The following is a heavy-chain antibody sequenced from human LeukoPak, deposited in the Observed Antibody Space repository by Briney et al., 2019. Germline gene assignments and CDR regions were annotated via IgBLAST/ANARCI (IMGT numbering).Heavy chain of an antibody. CDR2: IYNSGNT. CDR3: ARLYYYDSSDFALYYYYYYMDV. Sequence: SPSETLSLTCTASGGSISSYFWSWIRQPPGKGLEWIGYIYNSGNTNYNPSLKSRVTISVDTSKNQFSLKLSSVTAADTAVYYCARLYYYDSSDFALYYYYYYMDVWGKGATVTVSS. CDR1: GGSISSYF. D-gene: IGHD3-22*01. V-gene: IGHV4-59*12. J-gene: IGHJ6*03.